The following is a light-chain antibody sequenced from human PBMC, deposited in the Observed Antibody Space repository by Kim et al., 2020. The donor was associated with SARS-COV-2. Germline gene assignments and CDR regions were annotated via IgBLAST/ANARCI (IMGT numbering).Light chain of an antibody. V-gene: IGKV1D-12*01. J-gene: IGKJ4*01. CDR1: QDISIW. Sequence: DIQMTQSPSSVSASIGDRVTITCRASQDISIWLAWYQQKPGKAPRLLIYSASTLLSGVPLRFSGSGSGTEFTLTISSLQPEDFAIYYCQQANTFPLTFGGGTKVDIK. CDR3: QQANTFPLT. CDR2: SAS.